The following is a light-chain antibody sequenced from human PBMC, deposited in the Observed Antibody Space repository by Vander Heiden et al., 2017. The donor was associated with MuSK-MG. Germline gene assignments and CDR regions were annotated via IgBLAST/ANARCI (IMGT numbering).Light chain of an antibody. CDR2: GAS. Sequence: EIVMTQSPATLSVSPGERATLSCRASQSVSSFLAWYQQKPGQAPRLLIYGASTRATGIPARFSGSGSGTEFTLTISSLQSEDFAVYYCQQDSDWPPYTFGQGTKLEVK. J-gene: IGKJ2*01. CDR3: QQDSDWPPYT. V-gene: IGKV3-15*01. CDR1: QSVSSF.